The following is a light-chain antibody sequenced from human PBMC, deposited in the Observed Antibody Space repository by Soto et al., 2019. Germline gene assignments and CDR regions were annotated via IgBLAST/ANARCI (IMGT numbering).Light chain of an antibody. V-gene: IGLV2-14*01. CDR3: TSYTSSSSVV. J-gene: IGLJ2*01. Sequence: QSVMTQPASVSGSPGQSITISCTGTGSDIGGYNYVSWYQQHPGKAPKVMIYEVSNRPSGVSNRFSASKSGNTASLTISGLQAEDEADYYFTSYTSSSSVVFGGGTKLTVL. CDR2: EVS. CDR1: GSDIGGYNY.